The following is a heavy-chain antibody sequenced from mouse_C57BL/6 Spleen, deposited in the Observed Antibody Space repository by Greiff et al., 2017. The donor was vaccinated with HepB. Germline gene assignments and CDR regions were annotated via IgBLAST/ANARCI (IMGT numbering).Heavy chain of an antibody. CDR2: IDPSDSYT. J-gene: IGHJ2*01. V-gene: IGHV1-50*01. Sequence: VKLQQPGAELVKPGASVKLSCKASGYTFTSYWMQWVKQRPGQGLEWIGEIDPSDSYTNYNQKFKGKATLTVDTSSSTAYMQLSSLTSEDSAVYYCARSHYFDYWGQGTTLTVSS. CDR3: ARSHYFDY. CDR1: GYTFTSYW.